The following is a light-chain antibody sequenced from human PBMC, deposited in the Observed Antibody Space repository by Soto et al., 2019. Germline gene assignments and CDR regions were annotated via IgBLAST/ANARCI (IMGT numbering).Light chain of an antibody. CDR2: LDGSGSY. CDR3: ETWDSNTRV. J-gene: IGLJ2*01. CDR1: SGHSSYI. Sequence: QSVLTQSSSASASPGSSVKLTCTLSSGHSSYIIAWHQQQPGKAPRLLMKLDGSGSYNKGSGVPDRFSGSSSGADRYLTISNLHFEDEADYYCETWDSNTRVFGGGTKLTVL. V-gene: IGLV4-60*02.